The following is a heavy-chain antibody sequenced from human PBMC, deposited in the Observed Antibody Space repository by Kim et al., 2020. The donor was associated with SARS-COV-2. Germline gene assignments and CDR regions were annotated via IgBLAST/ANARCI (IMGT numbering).Heavy chain of an antibody. J-gene: IGHJ4*02. CDR2: IYYSGST. V-gene: IGHV4-39*07. Sequence: SETLSLTCTVSGGSISSSSYYWGWIRQPPGKGLEWIGSIYYSGSTYYNPSLKSRVTISVDTSKNQFSLKLSSVTAADTAVYYCARDRVGRVDYWGQGTLVTVSS. CDR3: ARDRVGRVDY. D-gene: IGHD2-2*01. CDR1: GGSISSSSYY.